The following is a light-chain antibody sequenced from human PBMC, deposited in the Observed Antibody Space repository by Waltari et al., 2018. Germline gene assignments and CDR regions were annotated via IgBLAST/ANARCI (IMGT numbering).Light chain of an antibody. CDR2: RSD. CDR3: AAWDDSLNGHWV. CDR1: ASNIGNTL. J-gene: IGLJ3*02. Sequence: QSVLTQPPSASGTPGQRVTISCSGSASNIGNTLVNWYPQLPGKAPKLLIYRSDQRPSGVPDRFSGSKSGTSASLAISGLQSEDEADYYCAAWDDSLNGHWVFGGGTKVTVL. V-gene: IGLV1-44*01.